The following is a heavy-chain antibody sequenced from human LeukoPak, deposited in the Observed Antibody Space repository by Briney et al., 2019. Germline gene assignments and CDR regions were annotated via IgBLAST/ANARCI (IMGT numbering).Heavy chain of an antibody. J-gene: IGHJ4*02. CDR3: GRHFPETGRDEQPLEY. D-gene: IGHD3-10*01. CDR2: ICFSRTT. CDR1: GGSISSGDSY. V-gene: IGHV4-39*01. Sequence: PSETLSLTCTVSGGSISSGDSYWAWVRQPPGKGLEWIGSICFSRTTYYNPSLKSRVTMSIDTSKNHFSLKVASVTAADTAVYYCGRHFPETGRDEQPLEYWGQGSLLTVSS.